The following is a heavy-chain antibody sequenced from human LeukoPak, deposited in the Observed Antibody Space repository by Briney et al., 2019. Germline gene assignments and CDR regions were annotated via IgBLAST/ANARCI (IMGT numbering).Heavy chain of an antibody. CDR1: GGSISSSSFY. CDR2: IFYSGST. D-gene: IGHD6-19*01. CDR3: ARQGYISGQGFRNNWFDP. Sequence: SETLSLTCTVSGGSISSSSFYWGWIRQPPGKGLEWIGTIFYSGSTYYNPSLRSRVTMSVDTSENQFSLRLSSVTAADTAVYYCARQGYISGQGFRNNWFDPWGQGSLVTVSS. V-gene: IGHV4-39*01. J-gene: IGHJ5*02.